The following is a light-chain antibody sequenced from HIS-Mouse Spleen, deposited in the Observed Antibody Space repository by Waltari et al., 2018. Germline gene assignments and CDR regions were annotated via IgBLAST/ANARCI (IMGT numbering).Light chain of an antibody. CDR3: CSYAGSSTFVV. CDR1: SIAYGSDNL. CDR2: EGS. V-gene: IGLV2-23*03. Sequence: QSALTQPASVPGSPGHSFTISRTGTSIAYGSDNLVSWYQHHPAKAPKLMIYEGSKRPSGVSNRFSGSKSGNTASLTISGLQAEDEADYYCCSYAGSSTFVVFGGGTKLTVL. J-gene: IGLJ2*01.